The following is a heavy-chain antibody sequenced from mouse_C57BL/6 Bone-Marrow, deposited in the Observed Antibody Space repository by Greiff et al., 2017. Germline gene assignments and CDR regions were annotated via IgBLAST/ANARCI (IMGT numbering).Heavy chain of an antibody. Sequence: VQLQQSGPELVKPGASVKLSCKASGYTFTSYDINWVKQRPGQGLEWIGWIYPRDGSTKYNEKFKGKATLTVDTSSSTAYMELHSLTSEDSAVYFCAREITTVVATKVDYWGQGTTLTVSA. V-gene: IGHV1-85*01. CDR3: AREITTVVATKVDY. CDR2: IYPRDGST. J-gene: IGHJ2*01. CDR1: GYTFTSYD. D-gene: IGHD1-1*01.